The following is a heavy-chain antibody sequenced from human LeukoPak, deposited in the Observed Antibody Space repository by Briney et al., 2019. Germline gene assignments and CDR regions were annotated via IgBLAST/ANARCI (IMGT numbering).Heavy chain of an antibody. CDR1: GFTFISYA. J-gene: IGHJ5*02. CDR3: AKDLMIGALGWFDP. D-gene: IGHD1-26*01. CDR2: LSGNGGST. Sequence: HPGGCLRLSFSASGFTFISYAMTWVRRAPAKGLERVSGLSGNGGSTYYAEYVKGRVTISRDNFKNTPYLKMNSLRVEDSGVYYCAKDLMIGALGWFDPWGQGTLGTVSS. V-gene: IGHV3-23*01.